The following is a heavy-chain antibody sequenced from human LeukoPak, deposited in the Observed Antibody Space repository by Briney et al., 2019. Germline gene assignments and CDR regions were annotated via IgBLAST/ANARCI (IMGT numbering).Heavy chain of an antibody. Sequence: QPGGSLRLSCAASGFTFSSYWMHWVRQAPGKGLVWVSRINSDGSSTSYADSVKGRFTISRDNAKNTLYLQMNSLRAEDTAVYYCARDYYDSSDYFDGLNYWGQGTLVTVSS. V-gene: IGHV3-74*01. CDR2: INSDGSST. CDR1: GFTFSSYW. CDR3: ARDYYDSSDYFDGLNY. D-gene: IGHD3-22*01. J-gene: IGHJ4*02.